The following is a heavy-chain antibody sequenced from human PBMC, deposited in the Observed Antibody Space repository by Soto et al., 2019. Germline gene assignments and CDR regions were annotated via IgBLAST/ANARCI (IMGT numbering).Heavy chain of an antibody. D-gene: IGHD6-25*01. V-gene: IGHV1-2*02. J-gene: IGHJ4*02. CDR1: GYPFTTYF. CDR2: IFPGSGGT. Sequence: ASVKFSCTASGYPFTTYFLHWVRQAPGQGLEWLGWIFPGSGGTNYAQKFQGRVTMTRDTSINTAYMELSRLTSDDTGVDYWGREWQRGTDYWGQGALVTVSS. CDR3: GREWQRGTDY.